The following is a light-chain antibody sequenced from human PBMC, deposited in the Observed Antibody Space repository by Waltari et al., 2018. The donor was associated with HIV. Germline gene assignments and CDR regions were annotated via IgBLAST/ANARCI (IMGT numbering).Light chain of an antibody. CDR1: SSDVGGYNY. V-gene: IGLV2-14*01. CDR3: SSYTSSSTYV. Sequence: ITISCTGTSSDVGGYNYVSWYQQHPGKAPKLMIYEVSNRPSGVSNRFSGSKSGNMASLTISGLQAEDEADYYCSSYTSSSTYVFGTGTTVTVL. CDR2: EVS. J-gene: IGLJ1*01.